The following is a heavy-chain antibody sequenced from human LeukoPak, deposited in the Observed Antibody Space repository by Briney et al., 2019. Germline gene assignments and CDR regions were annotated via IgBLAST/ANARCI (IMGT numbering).Heavy chain of an antibody. Sequence: PSETLSPTCTVSGGSIKTNTYYWTWIRQPPGQGLEWIGGISYSGGIYYNPSLQSRITISVDTSKNQFSLNLSSVTAADTAVYYCAREAITMVRGVTHFNWFDPWGQGTLVTVSS. J-gene: IGHJ5*02. D-gene: IGHD3-10*01. V-gene: IGHV4-39*02. CDR1: GGSIKTNTYY. CDR2: ISYSGGI. CDR3: AREAITMVRGVTHFNWFDP.